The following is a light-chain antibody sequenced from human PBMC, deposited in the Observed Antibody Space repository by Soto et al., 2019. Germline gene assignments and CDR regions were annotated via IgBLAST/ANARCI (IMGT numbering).Light chain of an antibody. CDR1: SSNIGAGYD. CDR2: GNT. Sequence: QSVLTQPPSVSGAPGQRVTTSCTGSSSNIGAGYDVQWYQQLPGTAPKLLIFGNTNRPSGVPDRFSGSKSGTSASLAVAGLQAEDEADYYCQSYDSSHYVFGTGTKVTVL. V-gene: IGLV1-40*01. CDR3: QSYDSSHYV. J-gene: IGLJ1*01.